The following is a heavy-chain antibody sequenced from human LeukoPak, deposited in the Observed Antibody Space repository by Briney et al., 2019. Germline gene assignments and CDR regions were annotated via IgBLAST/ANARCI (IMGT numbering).Heavy chain of an antibody. CDR3: ARRER. Sequence: KPSETLPLTCAVYGGSFSGYYWSWIRQPPGKGLEWIGEINHSGSTNYNPSLKSRVTISVDTSKNQFSLKLSSVTAADTAVYYCARRERWGQGTLVTVSS. CDR2: INHSGST. V-gene: IGHV4-34*01. CDR1: GGSFSGYY. J-gene: IGHJ4*02. D-gene: IGHD1-26*01.